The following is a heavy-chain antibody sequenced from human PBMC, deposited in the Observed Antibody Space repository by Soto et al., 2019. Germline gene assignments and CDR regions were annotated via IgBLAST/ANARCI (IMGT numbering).Heavy chain of an antibody. Sequence: QVKVVQSGAEVRKPGASVKLSCKVLAYTLTEFPIHWVRQAPGKGLEWMGVSDPEEGDTIFAQKFQGIVTMTEDTSTDTVYMELSSLSYEDTAVYYCAIGGSAAEFDYWGQVTLVTVS. D-gene: IGHD2-15*01. CDR3: AIGGSAAEFDY. CDR2: SDPEEGDT. J-gene: IGHJ4*02. V-gene: IGHV1-24*01. CDR1: AYTLTEFP.